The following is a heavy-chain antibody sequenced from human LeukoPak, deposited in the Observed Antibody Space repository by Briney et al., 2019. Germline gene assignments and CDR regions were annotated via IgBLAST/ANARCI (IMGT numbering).Heavy chain of an antibody. Sequence: GGSLRLSCAASGFTFSSYSMNWVRQAPGKGLEWVSSISSRSSYIYYADSVKGRFTISRDNAKNSLYLQMNSLRAEDTAVYYCARETIVVVPAAIASRGYYYYYMDVWGKGTTVTVSS. V-gene: IGHV3-21*01. D-gene: IGHD2-2*01. CDR3: ARETIVVVPAAIASRGYYYYYMDV. J-gene: IGHJ6*03. CDR2: ISSRSSYI. CDR1: GFTFSSYS.